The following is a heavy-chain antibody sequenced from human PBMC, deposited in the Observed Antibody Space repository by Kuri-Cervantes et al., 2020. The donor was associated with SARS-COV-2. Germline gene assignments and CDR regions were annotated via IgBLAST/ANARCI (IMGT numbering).Heavy chain of an antibody. CDR1: GGSISSGGYY. V-gene: IGHV4-31*02. Sequence: SCTVSGGSISSGGYYWSWIRQHPGKGLEWIGYIYYSGSTYYNPSLKSRVTISVDTSKNQFSLKLSSVTAADTAVYYCARGRGEGYCSGGSCYPGGKYYYYYYGMDVWGQGTTVTVSS. CDR3: ARGRGEGYCSGGSCYPGGKYYYYYYGMDV. D-gene: IGHD2-15*01. CDR2: IYYSGST. J-gene: IGHJ6*02.